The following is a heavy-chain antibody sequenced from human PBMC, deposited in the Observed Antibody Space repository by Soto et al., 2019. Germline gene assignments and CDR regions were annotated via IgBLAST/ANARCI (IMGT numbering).Heavy chain of an antibody. CDR3: AKDRENYFDY. V-gene: IGHV3-30*18. CDR1: GFTFSSYG. D-gene: IGHD3-10*01. CDR2: ISYDGSNK. J-gene: IGHJ4*02. Sequence: GGSLRLSCAASGFTFSSYGMHWVRQAPGKGLEWVAAISYDGSNKYYADSVKGRFTISRDNSKNTLYLQMNSLRAEDTAVYYCAKDRENYFDYWGQGTLVTVSS.